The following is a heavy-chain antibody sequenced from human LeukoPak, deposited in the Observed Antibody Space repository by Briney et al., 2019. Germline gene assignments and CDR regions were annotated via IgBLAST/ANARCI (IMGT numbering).Heavy chain of an antibody. D-gene: IGHD1-26*01. CDR3: ARRLFIGGYQNYFDY. J-gene: IGHJ4*02. CDR1: GYSFTSYW. V-gene: IGHV5-51*01. Sequence: GESLKTSCKGSGYSFTSYWIGWVRQMPGKGLEWMGIIYPGDSDTRYSPSFQGQVTISADKSISTAYLQWSSLKASDTAMYYCARRLFIGGYQNYFDYWGQGTLVTVSS. CDR2: IYPGDSDT.